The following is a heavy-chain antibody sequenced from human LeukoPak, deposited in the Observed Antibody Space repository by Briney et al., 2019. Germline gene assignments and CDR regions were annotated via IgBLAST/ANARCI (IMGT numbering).Heavy chain of an antibody. CDR3: ARDANYYFDY. CDR1: GFTFRSYG. V-gene: IGHV3-33*02. CDR2: IWNDGGNK. Sequence: GGSLRLSCAASGFTFRSYGMHWVRQAPGKGLEWVALIWNDGGNKYYADSVKGRFTISRDNSTDTLFLQMNSLRAEDTAVYYCARDANYYFDYWGQGTLVTASS. J-gene: IGHJ4*02. D-gene: IGHD1-7*01.